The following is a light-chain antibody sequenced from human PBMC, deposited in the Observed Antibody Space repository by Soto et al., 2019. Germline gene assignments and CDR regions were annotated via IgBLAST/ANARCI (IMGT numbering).Light chain of an antibody. CDR3: QQYNSYSVT. CDR2: DAS. V-gene: IGKV1-5*01. J-gene: IGKJ1*01. CDR1: QSISSW. Sequence: DIQMTQSPSTLSASVGDRVTITCRASQSISSWLAWYQQKPGKAPKLLIYDASSLESGVPSRFSGSGSGTEFTLTISSLQPDDFATYYCQQYNSYSVTFGQVTKVEIK.